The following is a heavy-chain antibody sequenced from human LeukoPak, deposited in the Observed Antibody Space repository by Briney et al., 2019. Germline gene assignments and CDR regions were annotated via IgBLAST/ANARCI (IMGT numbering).Heavy chain of an antibody. V-gene: IGHV3-66*02. Sequence: GGSLRLSCAASGFTVSTNYMSWVRQAPGEGLEWVSVIYSGDTTYYADSVKGRFTISGDNSKNTVYLQMSSLRAEDTAVYYCARATFWSGYQRDSWYMDVWGKGTPVTVSS. D-gene: IGHD3-3*01. CDR1: GFTVSTNY. J-gene: IGHJ6*03. CDR2: IYSGDTT. CDR3: ARATFWSGYQRDSWYMDV.